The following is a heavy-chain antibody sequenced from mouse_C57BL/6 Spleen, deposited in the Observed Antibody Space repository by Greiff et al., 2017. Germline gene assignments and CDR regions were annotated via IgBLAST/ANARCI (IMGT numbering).Heavy chain of an antibody. CDR2: IDPSDSET. CDR1: GYTFTSYW. D-gene: IGHD2-1*01. Sequence: QVHVKQPGAELVRPGSSVKLSCKASGYTFTSYWMHWVKPRPIQGLEWIGNIDPSDSETHYNQQFKDKATLTVDKSSSTAYMQLSSLTSEDSAVYYCAIYYGNGGDYWGQGTTLTVSS. J-gene: IGHJ2*01. CDR3: AIYYGNGGDY. V-gene: IGHV1-52*01.